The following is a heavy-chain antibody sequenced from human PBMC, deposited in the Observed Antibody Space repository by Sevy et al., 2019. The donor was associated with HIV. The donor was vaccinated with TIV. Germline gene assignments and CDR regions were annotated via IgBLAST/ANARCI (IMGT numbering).Heavy chain of an antibody. CDR2: IQYDGSNK. D-gene: IGHD2-15*01. V-gene: IGHV3-30*02. Sequence: GGSLRLSCAASGFTFSTYNMHWIRQAPGKGLEWVAFIQYDGSNKFYADSVKGRFTISRDNSKNTLYVQMNSLRVEDTAVYYCAGWDCRGGNCYSVYWGQGTLVTVSS. CDR1: GFTFSTYN. CDR3: AGWDCRGGNCYSVY. J-gene: IGHJ4*02.